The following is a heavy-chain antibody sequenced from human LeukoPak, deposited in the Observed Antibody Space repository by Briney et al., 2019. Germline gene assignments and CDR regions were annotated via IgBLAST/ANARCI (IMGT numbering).Heavy chain of an antibody. V-gene: IGHV3-23*01. CDR1: AFTFSSYA. Sequence: PGGSLILSCGASAFTFSSYAMSWVRQAPGKGLEWVSAVTTSGRTTYYADSVKGRFTISRDNSKNTLYLQMNSLRDEDTALYYCAKVRLAAALDAFDIWGQGTMVTVSS. J-gene: IGHJ3*02. CDR2: VTTSGRTT. D-gene: IGHD6-13*01. CDR3: AKVRLAAALDAFDI.